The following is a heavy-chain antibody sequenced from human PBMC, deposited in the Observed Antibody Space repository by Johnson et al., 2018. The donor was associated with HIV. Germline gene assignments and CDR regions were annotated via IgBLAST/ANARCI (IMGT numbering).Heavy chain of an antibody. CDR2: ISGSGGST. D-gene: IGHD1-26*01. CDR1: GFTFSSYA. J-gene: IGHJ3*01. Sequence: VQLVESGGGVVQPGGSLRLSCAASGFTFSSYAMSWVRQAPGKGLEWVSAISGSGGSTYYADSVKGRFTISRDNSKNTLHLQMNSLSAEDTAVYYFARRGVGATTDAFYLWGQGTMVAVSS. CDR3: ARRGVGATTDAFYL. V-gene: IGHV3-23*04.